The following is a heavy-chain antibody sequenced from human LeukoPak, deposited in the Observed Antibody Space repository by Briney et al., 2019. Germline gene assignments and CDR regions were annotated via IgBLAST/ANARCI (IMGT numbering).Heavy chain of an antibody. CDR2: INPNSGDT. CDR3: ARGFLYGDLPDS. D-gene: IGHD4-17*01. CDR1: GYTFTGYY. J-gene: IGHJ4*02. Sequence: ASVKVSCKASGYTFTGYYMHWVRQAPGRGLEWMGWINPNSGDTNYAQRFQGRVTMTRDMSITTAYMELSSLRSDDTAVYYCARGFLYGDLPDSWGQGTLVIVSS. V-gene: IGHV1-2*02.